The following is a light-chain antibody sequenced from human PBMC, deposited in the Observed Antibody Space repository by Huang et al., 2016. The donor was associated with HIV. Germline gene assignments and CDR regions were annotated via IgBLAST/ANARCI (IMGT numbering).Light chain of an antibody. CDR1: QGISNS. Sequence: DIQMTQSPSSLSASVGDRVTITCRASQGISNSLAWYQQKPGKAPKLLLYAASRLESGVPARCRGSGSGADYTLTISSLQPEDFATYYCQQYYSTPQTFGQGTKVEIK. J-gene: IGKJ1*01. CDR2: AAS. CDR3: QQYYSTPQT. V-gene: IGKV1-NL1*01.